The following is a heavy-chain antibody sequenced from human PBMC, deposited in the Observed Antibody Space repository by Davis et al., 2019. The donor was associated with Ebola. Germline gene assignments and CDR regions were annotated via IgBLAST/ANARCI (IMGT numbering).Heavy chain of an antibody. CDR1: GYSMTNGYY. CDR3: ARGHQVYDYIWGSYRSYYFDY. D-gene: IGHD3-16*02. J-gene: IGHJ4*02. V-gene: IGHV4-34*01. Sequence: PSETLSLTCAVSGYSMTNGYYWSWIRQPPGKGLEWIGEINHSGSTNYNPSLKSRVTISVDTSKKQFSLKLSSVTAADTAVFYCARGHQVYDYIWGSYRSYYFDYWGQGTLVTVSS. CDR2: INHSGST.